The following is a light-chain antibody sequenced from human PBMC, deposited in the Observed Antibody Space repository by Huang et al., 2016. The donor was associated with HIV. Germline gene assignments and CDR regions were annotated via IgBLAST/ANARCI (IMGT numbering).Light chain of an antibody. J-gene: IGKJ4*01. Sequence: DIVMTQTPLSLSVTPGQPASISCKSSQSLLHSDGETYLYWYLHKPGQSPQLLIYEVSKRFAGVPDRCSGSGSGTDFTLISSRVEAEDVGVYYCMQRTQRPLTFGGGTKVEIK. V-gene: IGKV2D-29*02. CDR3: MQRTQRPLT. CDR1: QSLLHSDGETY. CDR2: EVS.